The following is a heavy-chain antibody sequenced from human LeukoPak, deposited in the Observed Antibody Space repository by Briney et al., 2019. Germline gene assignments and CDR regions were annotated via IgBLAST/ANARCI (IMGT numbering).Heavy chain of an antibody. J-gene: IGHJ6*03. Sequence: PGGSLRLSCAASGFDFTAYGMSWVRQAPGKGLEWVSGISASGLDTYYADSVTGRFTISRDNSKNTLHLLMNSLRAEDSAMYYCAKYGPGFGVVIEYFMDVWGKGTRVTVSS. CDR2: ISASGLDT. CDR1: GFDFTAYG. CDR3: AKYGPGFGVVIEYFMDV. V-gene: IGHV3-23*01. D-gene: IGHD3-3*01.